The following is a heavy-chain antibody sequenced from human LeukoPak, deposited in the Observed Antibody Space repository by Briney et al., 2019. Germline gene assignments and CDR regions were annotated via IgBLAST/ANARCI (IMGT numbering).Heavy chain of an antibody. D-gene: IGHD6-13*01. J-gene: IGHJ3*02. CDR1: GFTFSSYS. V-gene: IGHV3-21*01. CDR3: ARAVAAAGQDAFDI. Sequence: GGSLRLSCAASGFTFSSYSMNWVRQAPGKGLEWVSSISSSSSYIYYADSVKGRFTISRDNAKNSLYLQMNSLRAEDTAVYYCARAVAAAGQDAFDIWGQGTMVTVSS. CDR2: ISSSSSYI.